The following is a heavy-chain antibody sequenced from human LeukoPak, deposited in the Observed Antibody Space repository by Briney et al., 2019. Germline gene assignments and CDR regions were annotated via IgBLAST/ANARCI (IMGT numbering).Heavy chain of an antibody. Sequence: QSGGSLRLSCAASGFTFSNYSMTWVRQAPGKGLEWVSSISGSDTSKYYADSVKGRFTISRDNSKDTLYLQMNSLRDEDTAVYYCAKRPSDYGDYVSYFDYWGQGTLVTVSS. D-gene: IGHD4-17*01. CDR3: AKRPSDYGDYVSYFDY. V-gene: IGHV3-23*01. CDR2: ISGSDTSK. CDR1: GFTFSNYS. J-gene: IGHJ4*02.